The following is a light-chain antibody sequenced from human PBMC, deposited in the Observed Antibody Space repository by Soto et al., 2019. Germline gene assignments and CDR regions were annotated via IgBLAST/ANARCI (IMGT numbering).Light chain of an antibody. V-gene: IGKV3-20*01. CDR1: QSVSSSY. Sequence: EIVLTQSPGTLFLSPGERATLSCRASQSVSSSYLAWYQQKPGQAPRLLIYGAFSRATGIPDRFSGRGSGTDFTLTISRLEPEDFAVYYCQQYGTSTGLTFGGGTKVDXK. J-gene: IGKJ4*01. CDR2: GAF. CDR3: QQYGTSTGLT.